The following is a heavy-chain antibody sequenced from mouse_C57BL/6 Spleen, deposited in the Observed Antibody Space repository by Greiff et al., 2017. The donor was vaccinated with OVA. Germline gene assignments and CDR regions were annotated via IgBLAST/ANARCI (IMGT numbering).Heavy chain of an antibody. D-gene: IGHD1-1*01. Sequence: VQLQQPGAELVMPGASVKLSCKASGYTFTSYWMHWVKQRPGQGLEWIGEIDPSDSYTNYNQKFKGKSTLTVDKSSSTAYMQLSSLTSEDSAVYYCARGHYGSPFYFDYWGQGTTLTVSS. J-gene: IGHJ2*01. CDR3: ARGHYGSPFYFDY. V-gene: IGHV1-69*01. CDR2: IDPSDSYT. CDR1: GYTFTSYW.